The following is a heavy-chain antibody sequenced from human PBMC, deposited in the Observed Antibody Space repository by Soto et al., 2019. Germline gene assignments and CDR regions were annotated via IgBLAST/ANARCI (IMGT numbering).Heavy chain of an antibody. CDR1: GLPVISNC. CDR2: IYSGGST. Sequence: PGGPLRLCCAAAGLPVISNCMSWVRQDPGKGLEWVSVIYSGGSTYYADSVKGRFIISRDNSKNTLYLQMNSLRAEDTAVYYCARDFVHGDYAECFQHWGQGTLVSVSS. V-gene: IGHV3-66*01. CDR3: ARDFVHGDYAECFQH. J-gene: IGHJ1*01. D-gene: IGHD4-17*01.